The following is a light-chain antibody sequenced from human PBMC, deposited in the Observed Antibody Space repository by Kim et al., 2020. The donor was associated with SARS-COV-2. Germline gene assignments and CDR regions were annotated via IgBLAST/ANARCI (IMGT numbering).Light chain of an antibody. J-gene: IGKJ1*01. CDR2: GAS. V-gene: IGKV3-20*01. CDR1: QSVSSSY. CDR3: QQYSSSPRWT. Sequence: EIVLTQSPGTLSLSPGERATLSCRASQSVSSSYLAWYQQKPGQAPRLLIYGASSRATGIPARFSGSGSGTDFTLTISRLEPEDFAVYYCQQYSSSPRWTFGQGTKVDIK.